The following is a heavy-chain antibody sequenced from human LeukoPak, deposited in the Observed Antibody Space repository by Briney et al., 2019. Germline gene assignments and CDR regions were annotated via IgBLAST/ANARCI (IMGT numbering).Heavy chain of an antibody. CDR3: ARGGGMEYCSSTSCYGPFDY. Sequence: ASVKVSCKASGYTFTGYYMHWVRQAPGQGLEWMGWINPNSGDTNYAQKFQGRVTITTDESTSTAYMEPSSLRSEDTAVYYCARGGGMEYCSSTSCYGPFDYWGQGTLVTVSS. J-gene: IGHJ4*02. V-gene: IGHV1-2*02. CDR2: INPNSGDT. CDR1: GYTFTGYY. D-gene: IGHD2-2*01.